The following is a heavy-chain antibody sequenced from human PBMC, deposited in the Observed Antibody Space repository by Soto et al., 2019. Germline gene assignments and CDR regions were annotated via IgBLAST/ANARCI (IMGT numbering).Heavy chain of an antibody. CDR1: GFTFDDYA. CDR3: AKDQHDHYYYMDV. V-gene: IGHV3-9*01. Sequence: PGGSLRLSCAASGFTFDDYAMHWVRQAPGKGLEWVSGINWNSGSIDYADSVKGRFTISRDNAKNSLYLQMNSLRAEDTALYYCAKDQHDHYYYMDVWGKGTTVTVSS. J-gene: IGHJ6*03. CDR2: INWNSGSI.